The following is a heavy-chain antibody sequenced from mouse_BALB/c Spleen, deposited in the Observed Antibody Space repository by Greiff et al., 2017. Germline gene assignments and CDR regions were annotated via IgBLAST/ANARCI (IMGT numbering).Heavy chain of an antibody. V-gene: IGHV5-9-4*01. J-gene: IGHJ3*01. CDR2: ISSGGSYT. CDR3: ARGEEFAY. CDR1: GFTFSSYA. Sequence: EVQRVESGGGLVKPGGSLKLSCAASGFTFSSYAMSWVRQSPEKRLEWVAEISSGGSYTYYPDTVTGRFTISRDNAKNTLYLEMSSLRSEDTAMYYCARGEEFAYWGQGTLVTVS.